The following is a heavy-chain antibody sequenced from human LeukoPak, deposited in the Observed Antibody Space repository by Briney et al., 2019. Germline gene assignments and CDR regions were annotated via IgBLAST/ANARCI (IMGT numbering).Heavy chain of an antibody. J-gene: IGHJ4*02. V-gene: IGHV4-59*01. CDR2: INHSGSA. Sequence: SETLSLTCTVSGGSISTSYWSWIRQPPGKGLEWIGYINHSGSATYNPSLKSRVTISVDTSKNQLSLKLSSVTAADTAVYHCARVPLYGSGSFGSFDYWGQGTLVTVSS. D-gene: IGHD3-10*01. CDR3: ARVPLYGSGSFGSFDY. CDR1: GGSISTSY.